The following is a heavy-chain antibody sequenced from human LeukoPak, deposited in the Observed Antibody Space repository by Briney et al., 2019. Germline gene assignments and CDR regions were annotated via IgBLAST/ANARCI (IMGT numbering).Heavy chain of an antibody. CDR3: ASPSGRQYADALDI. CDR1: GGSFSDYY. CDR2: ITHSGST. D-gene: IGHD1-26*01. V-gene: IGHV4-34*01. Sequence: KPSETLSLTCAVYGGSFSDYYWNWIRQPPGKGLDWIGEITHSGSTNYNPSLSSRLLISVDKSKNQFSLKLTSVTAADTAMYYCASPSGRQYADALDIWGQGRMVIVSS. J-gene: IGHJ3*02.